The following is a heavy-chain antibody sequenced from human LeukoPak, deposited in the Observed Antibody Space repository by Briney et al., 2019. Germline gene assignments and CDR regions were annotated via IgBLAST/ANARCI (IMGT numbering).Heavy chain of an antibody. CDR2: ISTDGSST. J-gene: IGHJ5*02. D-gene: IGHD3-22*01. CDR3: ARVIDYYDNWLDP. V-gene: IGHV3-74*01. CDR1: VFTFSSYW. Sequence: GGSLRLSCAGSVFTFSSYWMHWVRQAPGKGLVWGSRISTDGSSTTYADSVKGRFTISRDNDKNKLYLQMNSLRAEDTDVYYCARVIDYYDNWLDPWGQGTLVTVSS.